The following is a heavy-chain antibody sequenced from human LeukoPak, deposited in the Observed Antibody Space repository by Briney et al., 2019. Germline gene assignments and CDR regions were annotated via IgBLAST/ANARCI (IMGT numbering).Heavy chain of an antibody. Sequence: PGGSLRLSCAASGFTFSSYGMHWVRQAPGKGLEWVAVIWYDGSNKYYADSVKGRFTISRDNSKNTLYLQMNGLRAEDTAVYYCARDWGAVGSFDYWGQGTLVTVSS. V-gene: IGHV3-33*01. CDR2: IWYDGSNK. J-gene: IGHJ4*02. CDR1: GFTFSSYG. CDR3: ARDWGAVGSFDY. D-gene: IGHD3-10*01.